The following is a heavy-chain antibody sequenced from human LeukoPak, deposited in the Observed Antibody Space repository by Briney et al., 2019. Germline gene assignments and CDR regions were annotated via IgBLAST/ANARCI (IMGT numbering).Heavy chain of an antibody. Sequence: SQTLSLTCTVSGGSISSYYWSWIRQPPGKGLEWIGYIYYSGSTNYNPSLKSRVTISVDTSKNQFSLKLSSVTAADTAVYYCARGNDPGYSYASFDPWGQGTLVTVSS. V-gene: IGHV4-59*01. CDR2: IYYSGST. CDR1: GGSISSYY. CDR3: ARGNDPGYSYASFDP. D-gene: IGHD5-18*01. J-gene: IGHJ5*02.